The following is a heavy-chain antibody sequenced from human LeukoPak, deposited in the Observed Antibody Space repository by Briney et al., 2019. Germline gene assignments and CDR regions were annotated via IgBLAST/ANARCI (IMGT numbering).Heavy chain of an antibody. CDR1: GGSISSGGYY. J-gene: IGHJ4*02. V-gene: IGHV4-31*03. D-gene: IGHD3-16*02. Sequence: SETLSLTCTVSGGSISSGGYYWSWIRQHPGKGLEWIGYIYYSGSTYYNPSLKSRVTISVDTSKNQFSLKLSSVTAADTAVYYWARPTEVGVWGIYRPTNGPFDYWGQGTLVTVSS. CDR3: ARPTEVGVWGIYRPTNGPFDY. CDR2: IYYSGST.